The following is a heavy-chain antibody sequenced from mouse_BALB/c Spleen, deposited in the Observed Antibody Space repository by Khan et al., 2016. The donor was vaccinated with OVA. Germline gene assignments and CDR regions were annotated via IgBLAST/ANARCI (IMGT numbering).Heavy chain of an antibody. Sequence: EVQLVESGPGLVKPSQSLSLTCTVTGYSITSGYAWNWIWQFPGNKLEWMGYISYSGGTSYNPSLKSRISITRATSKNQFFLQLNSVTTEDTATYYCARGNYYGYYFDYWGQGTTLTVSS. CDR2: ISYSGGT. CDR3: ARGNYYGYYFDY. D-gene: IGHD1-1*01. J-gene: IGHJ2*01. CDR1: GYSITSGYA. V-gene: IGHV3-2*02.